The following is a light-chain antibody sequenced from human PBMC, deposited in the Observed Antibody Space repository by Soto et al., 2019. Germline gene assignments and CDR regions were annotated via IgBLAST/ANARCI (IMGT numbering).Light chain of an antibody. CDR1: QSVSNNY. Sequence: EIVLTQSPGTLSLSPWEIATLSCRASQSVSNNYLAWYQQKPGQAPRLLIYGASNRATGIPDRFSGSGSGTHFTLTISRLEPEDFAVYYCQQYNKWLYTFGQGTKVDIK. CDR3: QQYNKWLYT. V-gene: IGKV3-20*01. CDR2: GAS. J-gene: IGKJ2*01.